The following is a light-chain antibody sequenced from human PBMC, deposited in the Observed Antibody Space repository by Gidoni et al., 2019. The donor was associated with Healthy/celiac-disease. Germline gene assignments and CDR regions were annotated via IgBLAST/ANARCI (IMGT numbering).Light chain of an antibody. CDR1: QSVSSSY. V-gene: IGKV3-20*01. CDR2: GAS. CDR3: HQYGSSPPIT. Sequence: EIVLTQSPGTLSLSPGERATLSCRASQSVSSSYLACYQQKPGQAPRLLIYGASSRSTGIPDRFSGSGSGTDFTLTISRLEPEDFAVYYCHQYGSSPPITFGQXTRLEIK. J-gene: IGKJ5*01.